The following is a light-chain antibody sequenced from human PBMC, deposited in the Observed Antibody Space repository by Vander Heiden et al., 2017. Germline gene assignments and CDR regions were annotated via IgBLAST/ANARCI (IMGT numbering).Light chain of an antibody. Sequence: QSVLTQPPSASGTPAQGVTISCSGRRSNIGTNSVNWSQQLPGTPPKLLMYSNKHRPSGVPDRFSGSKSGTSASLASTGLQSEDEADYYCAAWDDSLIGVVFGGGTKLTVL. CDR3: AAWDDSLIGVV. CDR2: SNK. V-gene: IGLV1-44*01. J-gene: IGLJ3*02. CDR1: RSNIGTNS.